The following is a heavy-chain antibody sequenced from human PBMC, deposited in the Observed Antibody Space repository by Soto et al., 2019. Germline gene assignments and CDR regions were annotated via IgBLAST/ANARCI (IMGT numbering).Heavy chain of an antibody. CDR1: GGSISSYY. CDR3: ARDSYSNSFDY. CDR2: IYYSGST. J-gene: IGHJ4*02. D-gene: IGHD4-4*01. V-gene: IGHV4-59*01. Sequence: QVQLQESGPGLVKPSETLSLTCTVSGGSISSYYWSWIRQPPGKGLEWSGYIYYSGSTNYDPSLKSRVTISVDTSKNQFSLKLSSVTAADTAVYYCARDSYSNSFDYWGQGTLVTVSS.